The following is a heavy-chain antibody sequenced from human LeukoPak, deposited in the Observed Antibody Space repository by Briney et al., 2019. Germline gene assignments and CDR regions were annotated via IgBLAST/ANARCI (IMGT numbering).Heavy chain of an antibody. V-gene: IGHV3-66*01. Sequence: GGSLRLSCAASGFTFSNYAMSWVRQAPGKGLEWVSVIYSGGSTYYADSVKGRFTISRDNSKNTLYLQMNSLRAEDTAVYYCARDTLTGTPFDYWGQGTLVTVSS. D-gene: IGHD1-20*01. CDR3: ARDTLTGTPFDY. CDR2: IYSGGST. CDR1: GFTFSNYA. J-gene: IGHJ4*02.